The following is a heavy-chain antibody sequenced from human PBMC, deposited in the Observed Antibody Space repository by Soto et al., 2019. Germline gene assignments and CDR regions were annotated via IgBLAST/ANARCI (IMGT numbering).Heavy chain of an antibody. V-gene: IGHV4-30-4*01. J-gene: IGHJ6*02. CDR1: GDSIRSGNHY. CDR2: IYYSGST. Sequence: SETLSLTCTVSGDSIRSGNHYWSWIRQPPGKGLEWIGYIYYSGSTYYSPSLKSRVTISVDTSKNQFSLKLNSVTAADTAVYYCARFDILTVYGCMDVWGQGTTVTVSS. CDR3: ARFDILTVYGCMDV. D-gene: IGHD3-9*01.